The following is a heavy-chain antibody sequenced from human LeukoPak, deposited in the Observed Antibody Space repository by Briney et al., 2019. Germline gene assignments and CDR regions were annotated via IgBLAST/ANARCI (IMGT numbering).Heavy chain of an antibody. Sequence: PGGSLRLSCAASGFTFSNYAMSWVRQAPGKGLEWVSAISGSSGSTYYADSVKGRFTISRDNSKNTLYLQMNSLRAEDTAVYYCAKSSELLWFGELSPLFSPYWGQGTLVTVSS. D-gene: IGHD3-10*01. CDR3: AKSSELLWFGELSPLFSPY. J-gene: IGHJ4*02. V-gene: IGHV3-23*01. CDR2: ISGSSGST. CDR1: GFTFSNYA.